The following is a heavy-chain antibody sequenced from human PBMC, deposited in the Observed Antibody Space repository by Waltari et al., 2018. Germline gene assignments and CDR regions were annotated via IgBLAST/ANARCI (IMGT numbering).Heavy chain of an antibody. CDR2: ISYSATT. D-gene: IGHD5-12*01. Sequence: QLPLQESGPRLVKPSETLSLICLVSVVSIASNRHYCAWIRQSPGQGLEWIGTISYSATTYISPSLKSRVSVSRDTSKNQVSLTLGSVTAAYMAVYYCATYIGASVGTAAFDVWGQGTMVTVSS. CDR3: ATYIGASVGTAAFDV. CDR1: VVSIASNRHY. J-gene: IGHJ3*01. V-gene: IGHV4-39*01.